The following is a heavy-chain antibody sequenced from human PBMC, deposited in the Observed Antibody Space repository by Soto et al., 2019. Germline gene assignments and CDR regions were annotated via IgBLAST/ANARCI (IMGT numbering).Heavy chain of an antibody. Sequence: ASVKVSCKASGYTLTSYDMHWVRQSPGQRLEWMGWINAGNGNTKYSQKFQGRVTITRDTSASTAYMELSSLRSEDTAVYYCAREGTTVRFTPALYGMDLWGQGTTVTVSS. CDR1: GYTLTSYD. J-gene: IGHJ6*02. CDR2: INAGNGNT. CDR3: AREGTTVRFTPALYGMDL. D-gene: IGHD4-4*01. V-gene: IGHV1-3*01.